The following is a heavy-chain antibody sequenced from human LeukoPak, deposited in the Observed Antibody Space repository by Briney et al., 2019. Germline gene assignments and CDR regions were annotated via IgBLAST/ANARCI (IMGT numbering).Heavy chain of an antibody. V-gene: IGHV1-2*02. D-gene: IGHD6-13*01. CDR1: GGTFSSYA. CDR2: IIPNSGGT. Sequence: ASVKVSCKASGGTFSSYAISWVRQAPGQGLEWMGGIIPNSGGTNYAQKFQGRVTMTRDTSISTAYMELSRLRSDDTAVYYCARESRSAEDYWGQGTLVTVSS. CDR3: ARESRSAEDY. J-gene: IGHJ4*02.